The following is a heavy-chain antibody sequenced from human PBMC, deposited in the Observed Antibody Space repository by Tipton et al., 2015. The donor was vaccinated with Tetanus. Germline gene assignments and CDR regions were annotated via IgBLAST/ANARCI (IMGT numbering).Heavy chain of an antibody. CDR2: IYYSGST. CDR1: GGSISSGGYY. Sequence: TLSLTCTVSGGSISSGGYYWSWIRQHPGKGLEWIGYIYYSGSTYYNPSLKSRVTISVDTSKNQFSLKLSSVTAADTAVYYCARRGVVSSSISWDPGGYFDYWGQGSLVTVSS. D-gene: IGHD6-13*01. V-gene: IGHV4-31*03. J-gene: IGHJ4*02. CDR3: ARRGVVSSSISWDPGGYFDY.